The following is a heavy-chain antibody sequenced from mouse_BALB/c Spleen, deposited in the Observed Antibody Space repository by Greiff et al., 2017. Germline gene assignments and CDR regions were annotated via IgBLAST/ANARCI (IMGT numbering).Heavy chain of an antibody. Sequence: VQLQQSGPELVKPGASVKMSCKASGYTFTSYVMHWVKQKPGQGLEWIGYINPYNDGTKYNEKFKGKATLTSDKSSSTAYMELSSLTSEDSAVYSCARVKYYGSSYSFDYWGQGTTLTVSS. D-gene: IGHD1-1*01. CDR1: GYTFTSYV. V-gene: IGHV1-14*01. CDR3: ARVKYYGSSYSFDY. CDR2: INPYNDGT. J-gene: IGHJ2*01.